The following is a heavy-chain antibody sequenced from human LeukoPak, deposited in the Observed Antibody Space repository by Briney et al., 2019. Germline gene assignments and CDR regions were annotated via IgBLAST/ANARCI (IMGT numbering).Heavy chain of an antibody. V-gene: IGHV1-58*02. D-gene: IGHD2-15*01. CDR2: IVVGSGNT. CDR3: AAGLVVLDAFDI. J-gene: IGHJ3*02. CDR1: GFTFTISA. Sequence: GTSVKVSCKASGFTFTISAMQWVRQARGQRLGWIGWIVVGSGNTNYAQKFQERVTITRYMSTSTAYMELSSLRSEDTAVYYCAAGLVVLDAFDIWGQGTMVTVSS.